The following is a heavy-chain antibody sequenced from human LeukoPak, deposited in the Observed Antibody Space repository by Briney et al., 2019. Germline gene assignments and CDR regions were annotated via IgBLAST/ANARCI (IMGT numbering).Heavy chain of an antibody. J-gene: IGHJ6*02. CDR1: VGTFSSYA. Sequence: SVTVSCTASVGTFSSYAISWVRQAPGQGLEWMGGIIPIFGTANYAQKFQGKVTITADESTSTAYMELSSLRSEDTAVYYCARGLIAAAGTAYYYYGMDVWGQGTTVTVSS. D-gene: IGHD6-13*01. CDR2: IIPIFGTA. CDR3: ARGLIAAAGTAYYYYGMDV. V-gene: IGHV1-69*13.